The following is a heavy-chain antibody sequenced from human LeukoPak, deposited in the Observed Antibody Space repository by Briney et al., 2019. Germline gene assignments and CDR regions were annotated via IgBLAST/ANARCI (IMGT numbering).Heavy chain of an antibody. V-gene: IGHV3-7*01. Sequence: GGSLRLSCAASGFSAGGYWMSWVRQAPGKGLEWVAIIKYDGSARRYVDSVKGRFTISRDNVQNSLYLELNSLRSDDTAVYYCVRVQQSVVHFYFDSWGQGTLVTVSS. CDR3: VRVQQSVVHFYFDS. CDR2: IKYDGSAR. D-gene: IGHD2-2*01. J-gene: IGHJ4*02. CDR1: GFSAGGYW.